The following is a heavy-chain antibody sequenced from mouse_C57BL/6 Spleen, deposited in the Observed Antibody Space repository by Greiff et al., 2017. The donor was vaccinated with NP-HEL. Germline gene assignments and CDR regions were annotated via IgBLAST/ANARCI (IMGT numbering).Heavy chain of an antibody. D-gene: IGHD2-1*01. V-gene: IGHV5-9-1*02. J-gene: IGHJ4*01. Sequence: DVKLVESGEGLVKPGGSLKLSCAASGFTFSSYAMSWVRQTPEKRLEWVAYISSGGDYIYYADTVKGRFTISRDNARNTLYLQMSSLKSEDTAMYYCTRTALYYGNSDYFAMDYWGQGTSVTVSS. CDR3: TRTALYYGNSDYFAMDY. CDR2: ISSGGDYI. CDR1: GFTFSSYA.